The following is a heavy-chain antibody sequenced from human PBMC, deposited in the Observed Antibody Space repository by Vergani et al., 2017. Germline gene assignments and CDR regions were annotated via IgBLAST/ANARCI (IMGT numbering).Heavy chain of an antibody. CDR3: AKDXHCSSTSCYGGIDY. Sequence: EVQLVESGGGLVQPGRSLRLSCAASGFTFDDYAMHWVRQAPGKGLEWVSGISWNSGSIGYADAVKGRFTISRDNAKNSLYLQMNSLRAEDTALYYCAKDXHCSSTSCYGGIDYWGQGTLVTVSP. CDR1: GFTFDDYA. J-gene: IGHJ4*02. V-gene: IGHV3-9*01. D-gene: IGHD2-2*01. CDR2: ISWNSGSI.